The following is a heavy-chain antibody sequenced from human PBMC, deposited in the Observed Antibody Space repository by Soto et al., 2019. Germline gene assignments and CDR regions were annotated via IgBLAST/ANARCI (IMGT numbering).Heavy chain of an antibody. CDR2: FIPVVGMA. J-gene: IGHJ6*02. Sequence: SVKVSCKASGGTFSSYAISWVRQAPGQGLEWVGTFIPVVGMAKYGHSFQGRVAISADESTNTLFMELSSLRFEDTAVYYCANGHDNYFCYGMDVWGQGTTVTVSS. CDR1: GGTFSSYA. V-gene: IGHV1-69*04. CDR3: ANGHDNYFCYGMDV. D-gene: IGHD1-1*01.